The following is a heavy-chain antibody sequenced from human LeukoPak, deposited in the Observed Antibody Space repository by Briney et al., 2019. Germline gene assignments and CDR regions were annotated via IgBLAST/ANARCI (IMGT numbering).Heavy chain of an antibody. CDR2: IKSKTDGGTT. V-gene: IGHV3-15*01. CDR1: GFTSSNAW. D-gene: IGHD3-9*01. J-gene: IGHJ6*03. CDR3: TADDILTGYYTYYYYYYMDV. Sequence: GGSLRLSCAASGFTSSNAWMSWVRQAPGKGLEWVGRIKSKTDGGTTDYAAPVKGRFTISRDDSKNTLYLQMNSLKTEDTAVYYCTADDILTGYYTYYYYYYMDVWGKGTTVTVSS.